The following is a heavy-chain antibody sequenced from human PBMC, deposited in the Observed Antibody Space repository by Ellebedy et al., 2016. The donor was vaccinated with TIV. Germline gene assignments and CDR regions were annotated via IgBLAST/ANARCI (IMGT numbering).Heavy chain of an antibody. D-gene: IGHD2-21*01. CDR3: VKDWRVGDEAGCPDY. Sequence: PGGSLRLSCEASGFTFNSYAMSWVRQAPGKGLEWVSAIRGGADKTYYADSVKGRFTISRDNSRNTVYLQMNSLRAEDTALYYCVKDWRVGDEAGCPDYWGQGSLVTVSS. CDR2: IRGGADKT. CDR1: GFTFNSYA. J-gene: IGHJ4*02. V-gene: IGHV3-23*01.